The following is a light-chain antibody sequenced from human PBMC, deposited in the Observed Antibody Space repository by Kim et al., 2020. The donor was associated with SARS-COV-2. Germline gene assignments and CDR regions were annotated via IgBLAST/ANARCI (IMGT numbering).Light chain of an antibody. CDR1: QSVSSN. CDR3: QQYNNWPPPIT. V-gene: IGKV3-15*01. CDR2: GAS. Sequence: PREKATHSCRASQSVSSNLAWYQQKPGQAPRLLIYGASTRATGIPARFSGSGSGTEFTLTISSLQSEDFAVYYCQQYNNWPPPITFGQGTRLEIK. J-gene: IGKJ5*01.